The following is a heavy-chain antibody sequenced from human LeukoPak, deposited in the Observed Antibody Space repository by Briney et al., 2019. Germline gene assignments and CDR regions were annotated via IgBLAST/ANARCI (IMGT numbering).Heavy chain of an antibody. J-gene: IGHJ4*02. CDR3: ARALDYGDYAGTLDY. V-gene: IGHV4-38-2*01. CDR1: GFTFSSYG. Sequence: PGGTLRLSCAASGFTFSSYGMSWVRQAPGKGLEWIGSIYHSGSTYYNPSLKSRVTISVDTSKNQFSLKLSSVTAADTAVYYCARALDYGDYAGTLDYWGQGTLVTVSS. D-gene: IGHD4-17*01. CDR2: IYHSGST.